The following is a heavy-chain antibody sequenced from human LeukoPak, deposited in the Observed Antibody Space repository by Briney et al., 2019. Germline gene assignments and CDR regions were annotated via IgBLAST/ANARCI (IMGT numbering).Heavy chain of an antibody. Sequence: GGSLRLSCAASGFTFSDHYMDWVRQAPGKGLEWVGRTRNKANSYTTEYAASVKGRFTISRDDSKNSLYLQMNSLKTEDTAVYYCARAPEGAMDVWGQGTTVTVSS. V-gene: IGHV3-72*01. CDR2: TRNKANSYTT. D-gene: IGHD3-16*01. CDR3: ARAPEGAMDV. CDR1: GFTFSDHY. J-gene: IGHJ6*02.